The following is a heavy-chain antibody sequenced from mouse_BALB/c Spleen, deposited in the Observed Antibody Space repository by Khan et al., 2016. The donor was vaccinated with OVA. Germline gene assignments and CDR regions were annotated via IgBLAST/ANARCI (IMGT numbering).Heavy chain of an antibody. Sequence: VQLKQSGAELVRSGASVKLSCTASGFNIKAYYMHWVKQWPEQGLEWIGWIDPENGDTEYAPKFQGKATMTADSSSNTAYLQLHSLTSEDTAVSYCNAVTGNGADWAQGTLVTVSA. CDR2: IDPENGDT. J-gene: IGHJ3*01. V-gene: IGHV14-4*02. CDR3: NAVTGNGAD. D-gene: IGHD2-13*01. CDR1: GFNIKAYY.